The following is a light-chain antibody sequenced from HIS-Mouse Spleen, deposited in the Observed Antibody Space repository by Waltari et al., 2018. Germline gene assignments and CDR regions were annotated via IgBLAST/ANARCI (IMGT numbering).Light chain of an antibody. J-gene: IGLJ3*02. CDR2: EDS. Sequence: SYELTQPPSVSVSPGQTARITCSGDALPKKYAYWYQQKSGQAPVLVSYEDSKRPSGIPERFSGSSSGTMANLPIRRDQVEDEADYYCYSTDSSGNHRRVFGGGTKLTVL. CDR3: YSTDSSGNHRRV. CDR1: ALPKKY. V-gene: IGLV3-10*01.